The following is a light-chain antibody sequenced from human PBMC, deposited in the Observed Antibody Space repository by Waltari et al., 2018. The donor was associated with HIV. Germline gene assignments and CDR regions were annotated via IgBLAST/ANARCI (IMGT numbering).Light chain of an antibody. CDR2: AVS. CDR3: CADAGRTTDVM. CDR1: SSDVGGYNL. Sequence: QSALTQPASVSGSPGQSITISCTGTSSDVGGYNLVSWYQQHPGKAPKLMIYAVSKRPSGVSNRFSGSKCVNTASLTIPGLQAEDEADYDCCADAGRTTDVMFVGGTKLTVL. V-gene: IGLV2-23*02. J-gene: IGLJ3*02.